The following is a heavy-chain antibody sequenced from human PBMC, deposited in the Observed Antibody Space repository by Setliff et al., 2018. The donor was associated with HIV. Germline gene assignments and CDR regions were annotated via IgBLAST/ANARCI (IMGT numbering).Heavy chain of an antibody. D-gene: IGHD6-13*01. CDR3: ARAAKTPYSSSWSIPGAFDI. Sequence: GGSLRLSCAASEFTVSTNYMSWVRQAPVKGLEWVSLIYSGGSTYYTDSVKGRFTISRDNSKNTLYLQMNNLRAEDTAVYYCARAAKTPYSSSWSIPGAFDIWGQGTVVTVSS. CDR1: EFTVSTNY. J-gene: IGHJ3*02. CDR2: IYSGGST. V-gene: IGHV3-53*01.